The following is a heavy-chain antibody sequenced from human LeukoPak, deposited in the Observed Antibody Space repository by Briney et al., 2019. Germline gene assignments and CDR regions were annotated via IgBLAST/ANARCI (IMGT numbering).Heavy chain of an antibody. CDR3: TKRVDGSGTYYIDY. J-gene: IGHJ4*02. Sequence: GGSLRLYCAASGFTFSTYLMTWVGQAPGKWLEWVSALGASDGTTFYADSVGGRFAISRDDSKNTLFLDMHSLRAEDTALYYCTKRVDGSGTYYIDYWGQGTLVTVSS. CDR2: LGASDGTT. D-gene: IGHD3-10*01. V-gene: IGHV3-23*01. CDR1: GFTFSTYL.